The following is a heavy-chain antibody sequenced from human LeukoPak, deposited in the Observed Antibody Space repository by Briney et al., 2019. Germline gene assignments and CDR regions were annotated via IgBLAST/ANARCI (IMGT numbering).Heavy chain of an antibody. V-gene: IGHV1-46*01. CDR3: ARTDILTGFDAFDI. Sequence: GASVKVSCKASGYTFTSYYMHWVRQAPGQGLEWMGIINPSGGSTSYAQKFQGRVTMTRDTSTSTVYMELSSLRSEDTAVYYYARTDILTGFDAFDIWGQGQWSPSLQ. D-gene: IGHD3-9*01. J-gene: IGHJ3*02. CDR2: INPSGGST. CDR1: GYTFTSYY.